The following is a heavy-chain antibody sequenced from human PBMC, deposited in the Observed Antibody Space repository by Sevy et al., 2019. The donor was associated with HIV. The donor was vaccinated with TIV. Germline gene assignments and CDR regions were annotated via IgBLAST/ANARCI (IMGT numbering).Heavy chain of an antibody. V-gene: IGHV3-48*03. Sequence: GESLKISCAASGFSFTSYEINWVRQAPGKGLEWVSYISSRGTTIYYVDSVKGRFTISRDNAKNSLFLQMNSLRADDTAIYYCARTGIGISGLTGAMDVWGQGTTVTASS. CDR3: ARTGIGISGLTGAMDV. D-gene: IGHD2-15*01. J-gene: IGHJ6*02. CDR2: ISSRGTTI. CDR1: GFSFTSYE.